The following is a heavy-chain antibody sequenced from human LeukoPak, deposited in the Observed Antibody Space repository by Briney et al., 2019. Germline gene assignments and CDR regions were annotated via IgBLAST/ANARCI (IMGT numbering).Heavy chain of an antibody. V-gene: IGHV3-23*01. Sequence: PRGSLRLSCAPSGFTSTSYAMSWVRHAPGKGLEWVSPISGSVALTYYADSVKGRFTISRDNSKNTLYLQMNSLRAEDTAVYYCAKDHTEDILTGYRPNRVDAFDIWGQGTMVTVSS. CDR3: AKDHTEDILTGYRPNRVDAFDI. J-gene: IGHJ3*02. D-gene: IGHD3-9*01. CDR1: GFTSTSYA. CDR2: ISGSVALT.